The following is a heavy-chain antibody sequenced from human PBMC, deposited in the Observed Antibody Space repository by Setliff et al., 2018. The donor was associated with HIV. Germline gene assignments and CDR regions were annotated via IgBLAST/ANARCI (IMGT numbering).Heavy chain of an antibody. V-gene: IGHV4-59*11. Sequence: PSETLSLTCTVSGGSMSSQYWSWVRQPPGKGLEWIGYIFYSATDYNPSLKSRVTMSIDTSKNQFSLNLRSVTAADTAVYYCARLGGILTGTPVIDYWGQGTLVTVSS. CDR1: GGSMSSQY. CDR2: IFYSAT. CDR3: ARLGGILTGTPVIDY. D-gene: IGHD3-9*01. J-gene: IGHJ4*02.